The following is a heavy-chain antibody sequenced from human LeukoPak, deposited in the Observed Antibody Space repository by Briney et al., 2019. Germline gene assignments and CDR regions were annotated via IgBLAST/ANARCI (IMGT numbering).Heavy chain of an antibody. Sequence: SETLSLTCTVSSGSVSSGSYYWSWIRQPPGKGLEWIGYIYDSGNTNYNPSLKSRVTISVDTAKNQFSLKLSSVAAADTAVYYCARGIAVAGSPPFEDYWGQGTLVTVSS. D-gene: IGHD6-19*01. J-gene: IGHJ4*02. CDR1: SGSVSSGSYY. CDR2: IYDSGNT. V-gene: IGHV4-61*01. CDR3: ARGIAVAGSPPFEDY.